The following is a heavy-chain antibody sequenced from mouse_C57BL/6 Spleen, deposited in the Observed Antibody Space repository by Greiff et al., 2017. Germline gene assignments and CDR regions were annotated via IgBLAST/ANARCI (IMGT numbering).Heavy chain of an antibody. CDR1: GFTFSSYA. CDR3: ARETLAHYYGSSYYFDY. CDR2: ISDGGSYT. Sequence: DVKLVESGGGLVKPGGSLKLSCAASGFTFSSYAMSWVRQTPEKRLEWVATISDGGSYTYYPDNVKGRFTISRDNAKNNLYLQMSHQKSEDTAMYYCARETLAHYYGSSYYFDYWGQGTTLTVSS. D-gene: IGHD1-2*01. V-gene: IGHV5-4*01. J-gene: IGHJ2*01.